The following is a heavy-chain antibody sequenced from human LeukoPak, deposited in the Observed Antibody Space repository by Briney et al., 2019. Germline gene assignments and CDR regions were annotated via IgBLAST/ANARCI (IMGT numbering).Heavy chain of an antibody. CDR2: INPSGGST. D-gene: IGHD1-1*01. V-gene: IGHV1-46*01. Sequence: ASVKVSCMASGYTFTSYYMHWVRQAPGQGLEWMGIINPSGGSTSYAQKFQGRVTMTRDTSTSTVYMELSSLRSEDTAVYYCARDLVQTTLSYYYYYGMDVWGQGTTVTVSS. CDR1: GYTFTSYY. CDR3: ARDLVQTTLSYYYYYGMDV. J-gene: IGHJ6*02.